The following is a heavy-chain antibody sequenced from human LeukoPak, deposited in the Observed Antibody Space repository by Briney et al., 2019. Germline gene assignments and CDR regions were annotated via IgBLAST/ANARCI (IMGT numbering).Heavy chain of an antibody. CDR2: VIPIFGTA. CDR3: AREQTRGWPY. Sequence: ASVNVSCKASGGTFSSYAFSWVRQAPGQGLEWMGGVIPIFGTANYAQKFQGRVTITADESTSTTYMELSRLRSEDTALYYCAREQTRGWPYWGQGTLVTVSA. CDR1: GGTFSSYA. D-gene: IGHD6-19*01. V-gene: IGHV1-69*13. J-gene: IGHJ4*02.